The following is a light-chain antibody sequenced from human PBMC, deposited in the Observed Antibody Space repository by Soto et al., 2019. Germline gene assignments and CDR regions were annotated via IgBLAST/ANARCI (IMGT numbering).Light chain of an antibody. CDR2: DTS. CDR1: TGAVTSGHY. CDR3: LLSYSGARGV. J-gene: IGLJ2*01. V-gene: IGLV7-46*02. Sequence: QAVVTQEPSLTVSPGGTVTLTCGSSTGAVTSGHYPYWFQQKPGQAPRTLIYDTSNKHSWTPARFSGSLLGGKAALTLLGAQTEDEAEYYCLLSYSGARGVFGGGTQLTVL.